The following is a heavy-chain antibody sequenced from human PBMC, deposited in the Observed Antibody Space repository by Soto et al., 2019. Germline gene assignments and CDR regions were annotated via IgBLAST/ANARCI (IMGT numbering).Heavy chain of an antibody. V-gene: IGHV4-59*12. CDR2: ISYSGST. D-gene: IGHD3-10*01. J-gene: IGHJ6*04. CDR1: GGSINYFY. Sequence: SETLSLTCIVSGGSINYFYWSWIRQPPGKGLEWIGEISYSGSTNYNPSLKSRVTISVDTSKNQFSLKLSSVTAADTAVYYCARVPYYYGSGSHLAMDVWGKGTTVTVSS. CDR3: ARVPYYYGSGSHLAMDV.